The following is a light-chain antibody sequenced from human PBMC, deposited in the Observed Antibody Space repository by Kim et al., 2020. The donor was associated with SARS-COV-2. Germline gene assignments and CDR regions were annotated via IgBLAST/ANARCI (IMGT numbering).Light chain of an antibody. V-gene: IGKV3-15*01. Sequence: VSPGERATLSCRASQSVSSDLAWYQQKPGQAPRLIIYGASTRATGIPARFSGSGSGTEFTLTISSLQSEDFAVYYCQQYNKWPPWTFGQGTKLEI. CDR2: GAS. J-gene: IGKJ1*01. CDR3: QQYNKWPPWT. CDR1: QSVSSD.